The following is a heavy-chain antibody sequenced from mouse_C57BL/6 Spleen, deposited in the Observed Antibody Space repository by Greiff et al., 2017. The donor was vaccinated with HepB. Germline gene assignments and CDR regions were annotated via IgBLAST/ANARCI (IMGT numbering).Heavy chain of an antibody. CDR2: IYPGDGDT. V-gene: IGHV1-82*01. CDR3: ARSLTTVVPMDY. Sequence: QVQLKQSGPELVKPGASVKISCKASGYAFSSSWMNWVKQRPGKGLEWIGRIYPGDGDTNYNGKFKGKATLTADKSSSTAYMQLSSLTSEDSAVYFCARSLTTVVPMDYWGQGTSVTVSS. J-gene: IGHJ4*01. CDR1: GYAFSSSW. D-gene: IGHD1-1*01.